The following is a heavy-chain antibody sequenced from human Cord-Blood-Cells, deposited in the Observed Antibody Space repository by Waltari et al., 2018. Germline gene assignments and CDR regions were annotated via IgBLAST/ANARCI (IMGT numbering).Heavy chain of an antibody. Sequence: QVQLQQWGAGLLKPSETLSLTCAVYGGSFSGYYWSWIRQPPGNGLEWIGEINHSGSPNSNPSLKSRVTISVDTSKNQFSLRLSSVTAADTAVYYCASFPYCSSTSCYDYWGQGTLVTVSS. D-gene: IGHD2-2*01. CDR3: ASFPYCSSTSCYDY. CDR1: GGSFSGYY. CDR2: INHSGSP. J-gene: IGHJ4*02. V-gene: IGHV4-34*01.